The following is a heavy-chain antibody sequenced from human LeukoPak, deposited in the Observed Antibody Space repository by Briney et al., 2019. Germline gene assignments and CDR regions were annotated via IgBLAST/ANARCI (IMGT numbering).Heavy chain of an antibody. D-gene: IGHD3-10*01. J-gene: IGHJ4*02. Sequence: SETLSLTCTVSGGSISNYYWYWIRQPPGKGLECIGYIYHSGSTNYNPSLKSRVTISVDTSKNQFSLKLSSVTAADTAVYYCARVTGSGSYYIDYWGQGTLVTVSS. CDR1: GGSISNYY. CDR3: ARVTGSGSYYIDY. V-gene: IGHV4-59*01. CDR2: IYHSGST.